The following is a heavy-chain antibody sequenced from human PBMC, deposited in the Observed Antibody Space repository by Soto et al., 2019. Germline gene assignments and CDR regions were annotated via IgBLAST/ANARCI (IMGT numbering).Heavy chain of an antibody. CDR3: ARVGGDYYDSSGYSYFDY. Sequence: LGESLKISCKGSGYSFTSYWISWVRQMPGKGLEWMGRIDPSDSYTNYSPSFQGHVTISADKSISTAYLQWSSLKASDTAMYYCARVGGDYYDSSGYSYFDYWGQGTLVTVSS. CDR2: IDPSDSYT. V-gene: IGHV5-10-1*01. CDR1: GYSFTSYW. D-gene: IGHD3-22*01. J-gene: IGHJ4*02.